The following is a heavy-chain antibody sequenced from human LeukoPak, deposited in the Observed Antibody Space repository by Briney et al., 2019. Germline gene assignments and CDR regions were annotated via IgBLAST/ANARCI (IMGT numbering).Heavy chain of an antibody. J-gene: IGHJ4*02. CDR1: GYTFTSYA. Sequence: ASVKVSCKASGYTFTSYAMHWVRQAPGQRLEWMGWINAGNGNTKYSQKFQGRVTITRDTSTSTAYMELSSLRSEDTAVYYCARVGRGSGWYDVDYWGQGTLVTVSS. CDR2: INAGNGNT. D-gene: IGHD6-19*01. CDR3: ARVGRGSGWYDVDY. V-gene: IGHV1-3*01.